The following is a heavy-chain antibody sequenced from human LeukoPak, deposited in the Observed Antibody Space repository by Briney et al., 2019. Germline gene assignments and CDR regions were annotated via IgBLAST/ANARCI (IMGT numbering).Heavy chain of an antibody. CDR2: ISGSGGST. D-gene: IGHD6-6*01. CDR3: AKEEQQFDYFDY. Sequence: GGSLRLSCAASGFTFSSYAMSWVRQAPGKGLEWVSAISGSGGSTYYADSVKGRFTISRDNSKNTLFLQMNSLRVEDTAVYYCAKEEQQFDYFDYWGQGTLVTVSS. V-gene: IGHV3-23*01. J-gene: IGHJ4*02. CDR1: GFTFSSYA.